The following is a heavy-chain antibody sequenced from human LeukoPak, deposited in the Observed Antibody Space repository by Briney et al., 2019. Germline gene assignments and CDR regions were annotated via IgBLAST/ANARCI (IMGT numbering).Heavy chain of an antibody. J-gene: IGHJ4*02. Sequence: ASVKVSCKASGYTFTSYYMHWVRQAPGQGLEWMGIINPSGGSTSYAQKFQGRVTMTRDTSTSTVYMELSSLRSEDTAVYYCARDSYYYDSSGSAFDYWGQGTLVTVSS. CDR1: GYTFTSYY. D-gene: IGHD3-22*01. V-gene: IGHV1-46*01. CDR3: ARDSYYYDSSGSAFDY. CDR2: INPSGGST.